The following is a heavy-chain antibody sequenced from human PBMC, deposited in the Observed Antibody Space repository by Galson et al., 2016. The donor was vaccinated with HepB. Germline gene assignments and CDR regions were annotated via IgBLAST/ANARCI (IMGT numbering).Heavy chain of an antibody. CDR3: TTLMPAAASDY. CDR1: GFTFSDAW. Sequence: SLRLSCAASGFTFSDAWMNWVRQAPGKGLEWVGRSKGKADGGTTDYAAPVKGRLSISRDDSKNTLFLQMNNLQSEDSAVYFCTTLMPAAASDYWGQGTLVTVSS. J-gene: IGHJ4*02. D-gene: IGHD6-13*01. CDR2: SKGKADGGTT. V-gene: IGHV3-15*01.